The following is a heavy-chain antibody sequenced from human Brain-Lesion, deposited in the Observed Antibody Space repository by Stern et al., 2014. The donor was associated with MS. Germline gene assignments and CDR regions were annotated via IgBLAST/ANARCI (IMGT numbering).Heavy chain of an antibody. CDR1: GYIFTGYY. CDR2: INTNTGGT. D-gene: IGHD3-3*01. V-gene: IGHV1-2*02. J-gene: IGHJ6*02. Sequence: VQLVESGAEVKKPGASVKVSCKTSGYIFTGYYIHWVRQAPGQGLEWMAWINTNTGGTKHAQKFQGRVTMSRDTSISTAYVELSSLTSDDTAVYYCARDQRGITIFGVVTDYYYLGMDVWGQGTTVTVSS. CDR3: ARDQRGITIFGVVTDYYYLGMDV.